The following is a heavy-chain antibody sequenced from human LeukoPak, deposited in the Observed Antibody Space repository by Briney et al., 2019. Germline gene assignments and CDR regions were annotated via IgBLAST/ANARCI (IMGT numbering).Heavy chain of an antibody. CDR3: ARDLRYCSSASCSENGAFDI. CDR2: ISSSSSYI. Sequence: KPGGSLRLSCAASGFTFSSYSMNWVRQAPGKGLEWVSSISSSSSYIYYADSVKGRFTISRGNARNSLFLQMNSLRAEDTAVYYCARDLRYCSSASCSENGAFDIWGQGTMVTVSS. D-gene: IGHD2-2*01. V-gene: IGHV3-21*01. CDR1: GFTFSSYS. J-gene: IGHJ3*02.